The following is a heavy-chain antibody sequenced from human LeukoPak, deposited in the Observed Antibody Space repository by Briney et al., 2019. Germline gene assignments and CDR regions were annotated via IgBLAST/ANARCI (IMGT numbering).Heavy chain of an antibody. CDR3: ARDTPGLGVDY. CDR2: ISWNAINT. D-gene: IGHD3-16*01. CDR1: GFTFNAFT. V-gene: IGHV3-43*01. Sequence: QSGGSLRLSCAASGFTFNAFTMHWVRQAPGKGLEWVSLISWNAINTHYADSVKGRFTISRDNGKNSLYLQMNSLRSEDTALYYCARDTPGLGVDYWGQGTLVIVSS. J-gene: IGHJ4*02.